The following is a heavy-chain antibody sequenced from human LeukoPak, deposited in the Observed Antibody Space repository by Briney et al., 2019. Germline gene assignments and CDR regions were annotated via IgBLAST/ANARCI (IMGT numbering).Heavy chain of an antibody. V-gene: IGHV3-48*01. Sequence: GGSLRLSCAASGFTFSSYSMMWVRQAPGKGLEWVSYISSSSTTIHYADSVKGRFTISRDNSKNTLYLQMNSLRAEDTAVYYCAKGYYDFWSGYYREYYYYMDVWGKGTTVTVSS. D-gene: IGHD3-3*01. CDR2: ISSSSTTI. CDR3: AKGYYDFWSGYYREYYYYMDV. J-gene: IGHJ6*03. CDR1: GFTFSSYS.